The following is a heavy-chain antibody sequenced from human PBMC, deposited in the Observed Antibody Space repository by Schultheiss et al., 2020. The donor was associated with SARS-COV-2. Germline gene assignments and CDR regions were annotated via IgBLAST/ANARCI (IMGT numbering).Heavy chain of an antibody. CDR3: TTEGRSSASWDRSLDSFDI. V-gene: IGHV3-15*01. D-gene: IGHD2-2*01. CDR1: GFRFSNAW. CDR2: IKTKVDGETT. Sequence: GGSLRLSCVGSGFRFSNAWMSWVRQAPGKGLEWIGRIKTKVDGETTYYATPVRGRFAISRDDSKNTTFLEINNLIPEDTALYFCTTEGRSSASWDRSLDSFDIWGQGTMVTVSS. J-gene: IGHJ3*02.